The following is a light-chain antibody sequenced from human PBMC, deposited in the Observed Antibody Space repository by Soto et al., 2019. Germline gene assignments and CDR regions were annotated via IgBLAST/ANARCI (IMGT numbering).Light chain of an antibody. CDR3: GTWDSSLSAVV. J-gene: IGLJ2*01. CDR2: DNN. V-gene: IGLV1-51*01. CDR1: SSNIGNNY. Sequence: QSVLTQPTSVSAAPGQKVTISCSGSSSNIGNNYVSWYQQLPGTAPKLLIYDNNKRPSGIPDRFSGSKSGTSATLGITALQTGDEADYYCGTWDSSLSAVVFGGGTKLTVL.